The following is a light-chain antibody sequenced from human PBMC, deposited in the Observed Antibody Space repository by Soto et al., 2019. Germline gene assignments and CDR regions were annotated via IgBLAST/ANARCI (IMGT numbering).Light chain of an antibody. Sequence: EIVLTQSPATLSLSPGDSATLSCRASQSVRKYLGWYQQKPGQAPRLLIYDASNRATDIPPRFSGSGSGTEFTLTISSLEPEDSEVYYCQQRGSWPATFGPGTKVDIK. CDR1: QSVRKY. CDR3: QQRGSWPAT. V-gene: IGKV3-11*01. J-gene: IGKJ3*01. CDR2: DAS.